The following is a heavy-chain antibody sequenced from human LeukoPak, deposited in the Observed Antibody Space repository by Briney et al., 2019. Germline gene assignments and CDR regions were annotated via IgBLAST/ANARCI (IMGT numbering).Heavy chain of an antibody. J-gene: IGHJ1*01. CDR1: GFTFSSYG. D-gene: IGHD3-10*01. CDR3: ARAHYYGSGSYYQYFQH. V-gene: IGHV3-33*01. CDR2: IWYDGSNK. Sequence: GGSLRLSCAASGFTFSSYGMHWVRQAPGKGLEWVAVIWYDGSNKYYADSVKGRFTISRDSSKNTLYLQMNSLRAEDTAVYYCARAHYYGSGSYYQYFQHWGQGTLVTVSS.